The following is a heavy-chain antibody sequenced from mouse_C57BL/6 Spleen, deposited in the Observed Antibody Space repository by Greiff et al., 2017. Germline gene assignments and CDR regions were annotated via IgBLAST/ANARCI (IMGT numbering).Heavy chain of an antibody. CDR1: GFTFSSYG. V-gene: IGHV5-6*02. CDR2: ICSGGSYT. CDR3: AKGRGYVWFAY. J-gene: IGHJ3*01. Sequence: DVMLVESGGDLVKPGGSLTLSCAASGFTFSSYGMPWVRQTPDKRLEWVATICSGGSYTYYPDSVKGRFTISRDNANNTLYLQLSSLKSEYTAMYYCAKGRGYVWFAYWGQGTLVTVSA. D-gene: IGHD3-1*01.